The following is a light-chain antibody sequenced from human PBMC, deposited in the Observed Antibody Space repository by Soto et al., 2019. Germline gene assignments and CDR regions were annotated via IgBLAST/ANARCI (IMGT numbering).Light chain of an antibody. CDR2: DAS. V-gene: IGKV1-5*02. CDR1: QSVNKW. J-gene: IGKJ1*01. Sequence: DIQMTRSPSTLSACVGDGGTSVCRASQSVNKWLAWFQQKPGKVPELLIFDASTLQTGVPSRFGGGGSGTEFTLTISGLQPDDFATYYCQQYNSYSPWTFGPGTKVDI. CDR3: QQYNSYSPWT.